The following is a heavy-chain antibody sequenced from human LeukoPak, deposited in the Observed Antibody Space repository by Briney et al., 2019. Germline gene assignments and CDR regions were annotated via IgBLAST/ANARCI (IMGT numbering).Heavy chain of an antibody. CDR3: ARAEWFGVGRLRARFDY. Sequence: SQTLSLTCTVSGGSISSGSYYWSWIRQPAGKGLEWIGRIYTSGSTNYNPSLKSRVTISVDTSKNQFSLKLSSVTAADTAVYYCARAEWFGVGRLRARFDYWGQGTLVTVSS. CDR1: GGSISSGSYY. V-gene: IGHV4-61*02. J-gene: IGHJ4*02. CDR2: IYTSGST. D-gene: IGHD3-3*01.